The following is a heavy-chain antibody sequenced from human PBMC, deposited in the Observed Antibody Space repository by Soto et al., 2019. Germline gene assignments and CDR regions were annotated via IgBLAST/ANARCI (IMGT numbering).Heavy chain of an antibody. J-gene: IGHJ4*02. CDR2: INHSGST. D-gene: IGHD2-2*01. CDR1: GGSFSGYY. CDR3: ARHPRYCSSTSCYGFDY. V-gene: IGHV4-34*01. Sequence: PSETLSLSSAVYGGSFSGYYWSWIRQPPGKGLEWIGEINHSGSTNYNPSLKSRVTISVDTSKNQFSLKLSSVTAADTAVYYCARHPRYCSSTSCYGFDYWGQGTLVTVSS.